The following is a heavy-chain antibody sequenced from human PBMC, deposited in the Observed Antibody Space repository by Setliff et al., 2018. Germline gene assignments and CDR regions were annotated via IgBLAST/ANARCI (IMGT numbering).Heavy chain of an antibody. D-gene: IGHD3-10*01. Sequence: GGSLRLSCAASGFTFSNYAMTWVRQAPGKGLEWVSGISGGSSRTYYADSVKGRFTISRDNSKNTLYLQMNSLRAEDTAVYYCARDTSGRDALDIWGQGTMVTVSS. CDR1: GFTFSNYA. V-gene: IGHV3-23*01. CDR2: ISGGSSRT. CDR3: ARDTSGRDALDI. J-gene: IGHJ3*02.